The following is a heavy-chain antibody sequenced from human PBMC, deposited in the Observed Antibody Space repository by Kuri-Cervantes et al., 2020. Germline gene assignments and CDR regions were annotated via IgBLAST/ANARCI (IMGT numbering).Heavy chain of an antibody. CDR1: GYTFTSYY. CDR3: ARVDLLYDFWSGQNLNWFDP. Sequence: ASVKVSCKASGYTFTSYYMHWVRQAPGQGLEWMGIINPSGGSTSYAQKFQGRVTMTRDTSTSTVYMELRSLRSDDTAVYYCARVDLLYDFWSGQNLNWFDPWGQGTLVTVSS. CDR2: INPSGGST. D-gene: IGHD3-3*01. J-gene: IGHJ5*02. V-gene: IGHV1-46*01.